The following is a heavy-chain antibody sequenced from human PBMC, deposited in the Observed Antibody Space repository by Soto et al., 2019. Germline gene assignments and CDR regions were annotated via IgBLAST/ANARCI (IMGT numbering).Heavy chain of an antibody. CDR1: GGTFSSYA. D-gene: IGHD3-3*01. J-gene: IGHJ6*02. CDR3: ARDRPSIAIFGVVIRYGMDV. CDR2: IIPIFGTA. Sequence: GASVKVSCKASGGTFSSYAISWVRQAPGQGLEWMGGIIPIFGTANYAQKFQGRVTITADESTSTAYMELSSLRSEDTAVYYCARDRPSIAIFGVVIRYGMDVCGQGTTVTVSS. V-gene: IGHV1-69*13.